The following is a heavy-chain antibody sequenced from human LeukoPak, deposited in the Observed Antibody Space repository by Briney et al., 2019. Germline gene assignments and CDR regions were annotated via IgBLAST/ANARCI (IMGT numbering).Heavy chain of an antibody. CDR3: ARLSDFWSGYYLDY. J-gene: IGHJ4*02. CDR2: IYLGDSDT. V-gene: IGHV5-51*01. Sequence: GESLKISCKGFGYSFSNYWIGWVRQMPGKGLEWMGIIYLGDSDTRYSPSFQGQITISADKSISTAYLQWSSLKASDTAMYYCARLSDFWSGYYLDYWGQGTLVTVSS. D-gene: IGHD3-3*01. CDR1: GYSFSNYW.